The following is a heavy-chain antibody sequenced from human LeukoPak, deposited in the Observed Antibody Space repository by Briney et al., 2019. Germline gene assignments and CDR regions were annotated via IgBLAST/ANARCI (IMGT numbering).Heavy chain of an antibody. CDR3: ARESYCSGGSCTVAFDI. J-gene: IGHJ3*02. CDR2: IIPIFGTA. V-gene: IGHV1-69*01. Sequence: GASVKVSCKASGGTFSSYAISWVRQDPGQGLEWMGGIIPIFGTANYAQKFQGRVTITADESTSTAYMELSSLRSEDTAVYYCARESYCSGGSCTVAFDIWGQGTMVTVSS. D-gene: IGHD2-15*01. CDR1: GGTFSSYA.